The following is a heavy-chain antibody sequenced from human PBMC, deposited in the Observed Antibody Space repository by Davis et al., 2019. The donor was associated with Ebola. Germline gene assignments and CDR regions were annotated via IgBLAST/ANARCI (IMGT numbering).Heavy chain of an antibody. Sequence: GESLKISCAASGFTFSSYSMNWVRQAPGKGLEWVSSISSSSSYIYYADLVKGRFTISRDNAKNSLYLQMNSLRAEDTAVYYCARVGSVGEVAALGVWGQGTTVTVSS. D-gene: IGHD2-15*01. CDR2: ISSSSSYI. J-gene: IGHJ6*02. V-gene: IGHV3-21*01. CDR3: ARVGSVGEVAALGV. CDR1: GFTFSSYS.